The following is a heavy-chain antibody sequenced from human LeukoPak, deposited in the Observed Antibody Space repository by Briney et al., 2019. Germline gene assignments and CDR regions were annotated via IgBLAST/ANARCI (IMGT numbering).Heavy chain of an antibody. CDR3: ARAQYCSGGSCSFDS. J-gene: IGHJ4*02. D-gene: IGHD2-15*01. Sequence: GGSLRLSCVVSGFTFSGHEMNWVRQAPGKGLEWISHITTSGSTVYYADSVKGRFTISRDNAKNSLYLQMNSLRAEDTAVYYCARAQYCSGGSCSFDSWSQGTLVTVSS. CDR2: ITTSGSTV. V-gene: IGHV3-48*03. CDR1: GFTFSGHE.